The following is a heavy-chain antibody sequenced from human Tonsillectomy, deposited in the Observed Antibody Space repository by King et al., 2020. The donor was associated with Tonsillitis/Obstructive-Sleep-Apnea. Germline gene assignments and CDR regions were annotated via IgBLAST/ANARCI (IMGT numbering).Heavy chain of an antibody. D-gene: IGHD4-17*01. CDR1: GGSISSSSYY. V-gene: IGHV4-39*01. Sequence: LQLQESGPGLVKPSETLSLTCTVSGGSISSSSYYWGWIRQPPGKGLEWIGSIYDSGSTCYNPSLKSRVTISVDTSKNQFSLKVSSVTAADTAVYYCASIYGDYEPPTFDYWGQGTLVTVSS. CDR3: ASIYGDYEPPTFDY. J-gene: IGHJ4*02. CDR2: IYDSGST.